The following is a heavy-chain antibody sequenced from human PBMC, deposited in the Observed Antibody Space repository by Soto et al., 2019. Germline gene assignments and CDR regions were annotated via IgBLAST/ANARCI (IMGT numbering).Heavy chain of an antibody. J-gene: IGHJ3*02. CDR3: ARDLVVVVAATGSDAFDI. V-gene: IGHV6-1*01. CDR1: GDSVSSNSAA. Sequence: SQTLSLTCAISGDSVSSNSAAWNWIRQSPSRGLEWLGRTYYRSKWYNDYAVSVKSRITINPDTSKNQFSLQLNSVTPEDTAVYYCARDLVVVVAATGSDAFDIWGQGTMVTVS. D-gene: IGHD2-15*01. CDR2: TYYRSKWYN.